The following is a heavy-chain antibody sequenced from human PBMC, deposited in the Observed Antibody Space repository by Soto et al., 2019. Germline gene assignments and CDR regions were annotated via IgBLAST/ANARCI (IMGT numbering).Heavy chain of an antibody. Sequence: GGSLRLSCAASGFTFSSYGMHWVRQAPGKGLEWVAVISYDGSNKYYADSVKGRFTISRDNSKNTLYLQMNSLRAEDTAVYYCAKDLGKVSHDYGATPFDYWGQGTLVTV. CDR1: GFTFSSYG. J-gene: IGHJ4*02. V-gene: IGHV3-30*18. D-gene: IGHD4-17*01. CDR2: ISYDGSNK. CDR3: AKDLGKVSHDYGATPFDY.